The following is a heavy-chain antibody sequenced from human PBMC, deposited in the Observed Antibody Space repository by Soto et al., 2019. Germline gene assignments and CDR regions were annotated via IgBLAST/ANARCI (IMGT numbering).Heavy chain of an antibody. Sequence: GGSLRLSSSASGFTFEDFAMHWVRRVPGKGLSCVAGNRKNVQAVRYAASVKGRCTSFRDNAKKLLFLQMNSRRVDDTAVYYCVKDGEAASPGWFYTWGQGTQVTDSS. J-gene: IGHJ5*02. CDR1: GFTFEDFA. V-gene: IGHV3-9*01. CDR2: NRKNVQAV. CDR3: VKDGEAASPGWFYT. D-gene: IGHD6-6*01.